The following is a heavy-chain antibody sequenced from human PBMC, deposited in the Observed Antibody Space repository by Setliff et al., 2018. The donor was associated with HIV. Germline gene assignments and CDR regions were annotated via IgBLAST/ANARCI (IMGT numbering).Heavy chain of an antibody. CDR3: ARETYYGSGSYLPTEYYYYYMDV. J-gene: IGHJ6*03. V-gene: IGHV1-69*05. Sequence: SVKVSCKASGGTFSSFAISWVRQAPGQGLEWMGGIIPIFGTANYAQKFQGRVTITTDESTTTAYMELRSLRSEDTAVYYCARETYYGSGSYLPTEYYYYYMDVWGKGTTVTVS. CDR1: GGTFSSFA. CDR2: IIPIFGTA. D-gene: IGHD3-10*01.